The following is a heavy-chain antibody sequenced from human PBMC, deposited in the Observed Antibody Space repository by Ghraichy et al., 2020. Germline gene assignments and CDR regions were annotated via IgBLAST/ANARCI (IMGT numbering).Heavy chain of an antibody. CDR1: GFTFSNYA. D-gene: IGHD6-19*01. J-gene: IGHJ1*01. CDR3: AKEAVAGAEEHFQH. Sequence: GESLNISCAASGFTFSNYAMNWVRQAPGKGLEWVSVITKGGDSTVYADSVKGRFTISRDNSKNTLYLQMNSLRADDTAVYYCAKEAVAGAEEHFQHWGQGTLVTVSS. V-gene: IGHV3-23*01. CDR2: ITKGGDST.